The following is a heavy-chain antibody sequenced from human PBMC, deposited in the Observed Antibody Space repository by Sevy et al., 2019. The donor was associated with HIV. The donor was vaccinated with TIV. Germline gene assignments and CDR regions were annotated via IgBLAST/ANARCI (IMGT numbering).Heavy chain of an antibody. Sequence: SETLSLTCTVSGDSISSYYWSWMRQPPGKGLEWIGYIHYSGSTNYNPSLKSRVTISVDTSKSQFSLNLNSVTAADTAVYFGARASGQSTSSRYFDFWGQGTLVTVSS. D-gene: IGHD6-6*01. CDR3: ARASGQSTSSRYFDF. CDR2: IHYSGST. J-gene: IGHJ4*02. CDR1: GDSISSYY. V-gene: IGHV4-59*01.